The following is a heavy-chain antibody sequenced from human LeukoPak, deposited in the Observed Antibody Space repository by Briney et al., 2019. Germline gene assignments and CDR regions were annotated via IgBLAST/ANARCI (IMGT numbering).Heavy chain of an antibody. CDR1: GFTFRNYG. CDR3: ARAASPYYDFWSGYSYYYYYGMDV. J-gene: IGHJ6*02. CDR2: IRYDGSNK. Sequence: GGSLRLSCAASGFTFRNYGMNWVRQAPGKGLEWVTIIRYDGSNKYYADSVKGRFTISRDNSKNTLYLQMNSLRAEDTAVYYCARAASPYYDFWSGYSYYYYYGMDVWGQGTTVTVSS. D-gene: IGHD3-3*01. V-gene: IGHV3-33*01.